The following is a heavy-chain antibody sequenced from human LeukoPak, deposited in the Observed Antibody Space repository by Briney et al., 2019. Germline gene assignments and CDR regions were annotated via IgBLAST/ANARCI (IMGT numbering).Heavy chain of an antibody. CDR2: IDYNSSHI. Sequence: GGSLRLSCAASGFTFSTSAMNWVRQVPGKGLEWVSSIDYNSSHIYYAASVRGRFTISRDNARDSVYLQMDSLRVEDTAVYYCTRDPLRYLRVGHYDYWGQGTLVAVSS. CDR1: GFTFSTSA. J-gene: IGHJ4*02. D-gene: IGHD3-9*01. V-gene: IGHV3-21*01. CDR3: TRDPLRYLRVGHYDY.